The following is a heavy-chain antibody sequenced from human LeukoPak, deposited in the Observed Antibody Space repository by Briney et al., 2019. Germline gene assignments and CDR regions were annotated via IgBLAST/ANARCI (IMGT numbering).Heavy chain of an antibody. Sequence: GSLRLSCAASGFTFSSYSMNWVRQAPGKGLEWVSSISSSSSYIYYADSVKGRFTISRDNAKNSLYLQMNSLRAEDTAVYYCAREPYYSYGYPLWGQGTLVTVSS. CDR1: GFTFSSYS. D-gene: IGHD5-18*01. CDR2: ISSSSSYI. J-gene: IGHJ4*02. V-gene: IGHV3-21*01. CDR3: AREPYYSYGYPL.